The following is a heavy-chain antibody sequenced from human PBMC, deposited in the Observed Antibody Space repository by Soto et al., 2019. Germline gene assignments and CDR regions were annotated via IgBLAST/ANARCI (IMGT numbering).Heavy chain of an antibody. CDR3: AHIVTGCFT. J-gene: IGHJ5*02. CDR2: IYWDDDK. Sequence: QITLKESGPTLVKPTQSLTLTCTISGFSLITSGVGVGCIRQPQGKALEWLALIYWDDDKRYSPSLKIRLTITKDTSKNQVVLTMTNRDPVDTATYYCAHIVTGCFTWGRGALVTVSS. D-gene: IGHD3-16*01. CDR1: GFSLITSGVG. V-gene: IGHV2-5*02.